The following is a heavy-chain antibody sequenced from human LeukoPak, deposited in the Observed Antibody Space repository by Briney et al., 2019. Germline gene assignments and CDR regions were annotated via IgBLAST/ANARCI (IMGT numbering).Heavy chain of an antibody. CDR2: IKQEGSEK. CDR1: GFTFSSYW. CDR3: ARDTHLGYCSSASCSNAVDC. Sequence: GGSLRLSGAASGFTFSSYWMGWVRQAPGKGLEGGGNIKQEGSEKYYVDSGKGRFTISRDNAQNSLYLQMNSLRAEDTAVYYCARDTHLGYCSSASCSNAVDCWGQATLVTVPS. V-gene: IGHV3-7*01. J-gene: IGHJ4*02. D-gene: IGHD2-2*01.